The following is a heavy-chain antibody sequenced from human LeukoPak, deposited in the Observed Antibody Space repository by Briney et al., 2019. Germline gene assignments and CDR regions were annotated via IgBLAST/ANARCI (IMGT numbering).Heavy chain of an antibody. Sequence: SETLSLTCTVSGGSISSSSYYWGWIRQPPGKGLEWIGSIYYSGSTYYNPSLKSRVTISVDTSKNQFSLKLSSVTAADTAVYYCARDGKKLGRPSYFDYWGQGTLVTVSS. CDR2: IYYSGST. J-gene: IGHJ4*02. CDR3: ARDGKKLGRPSYFDY. D-gene: IGHD4-23*01. CDR1: GGSISSSSYY. V-gene: IGHV4-39*07.